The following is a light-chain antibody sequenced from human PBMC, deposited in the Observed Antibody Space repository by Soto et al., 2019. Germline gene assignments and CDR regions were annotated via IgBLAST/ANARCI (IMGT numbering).Light chain of an antibody. V-gene: IGLV2-14*03. CDR2: DVA. CDR3: VSYTSSTTCV. CDR1: SSDVGGSNF. Sequence: QSVLTQPASVSDSPGQSITISCTGTSSDVGGSNFVSWYQQHPGKPPKLIIYDVANRPSGVSNRFSGPKSGSTASLIISRLQTEDEADYYCVSYTSSTTCVFGTGTKVTVL. J-gene: IGLJ1*01.